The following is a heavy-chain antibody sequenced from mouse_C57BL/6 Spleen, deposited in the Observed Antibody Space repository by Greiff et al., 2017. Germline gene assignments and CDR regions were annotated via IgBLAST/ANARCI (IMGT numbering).Heavy chain of an antibody. D-gene: IGHD2-2*01. J-gene: IGHJ4*01. Sequence: QVQLQQSGAELVRPGTSVKVSCKASGYAFTNYLIEWVKQRPGQGLEWIGVINPGSGGTNYNEKFKGKATLTADKSSSTAYMQLSSLTSEDSAVYFCARRGYDLYYAMDYWGQGTSVTVSS. CDR2: INPGSGGT. CDR3: ARRGYDLYYAMDY. CDR1: GYAFTNYL. V-gene: IGHV1-54*01.